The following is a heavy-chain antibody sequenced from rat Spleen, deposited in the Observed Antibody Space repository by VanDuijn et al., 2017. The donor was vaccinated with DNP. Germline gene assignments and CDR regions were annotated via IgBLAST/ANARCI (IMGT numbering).Heavy chain of an antibody. J-gene: IGHJ4*01. CDR2: ISASGGST. CDR3: ARTRITIAAMDA. CDR1: GFTFSYYG. V-gene: IGHV5S13*01. Sequence: EVQLVESGGGLVQPGRSLKLSCAASGFTFSYYGMAWVRQAPKKGLEWVASISASGGSTSYRDSVKGRFTISRDNAKSSLYLQMDSLRSEDTATYYCARTRITIAAMDAWGQGTSVTVSS. D-gene: IGHD1-2*01.